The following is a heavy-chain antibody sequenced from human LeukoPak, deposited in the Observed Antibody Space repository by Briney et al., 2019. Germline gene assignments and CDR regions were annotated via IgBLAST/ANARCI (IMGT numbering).Heavy chain of an antibody. D-gene: IGHD3-22*01. V-gene: IGHV5-51*01. Sequence: GESLKISCKVSGYSFTSYWIGWVRQMPGKGLEGMGIIYPGDSDTRYSPSFQGQVTTSPDKSISTAYLQWSSLKASDTAMYYCARHSSASYSDYWRQGTLVTVSS. CDR2: IYPGDSDT. J-gene: IGHJ4*02. CDR3: ARHSSASYSDY. CDR1: GYSFTSYW.